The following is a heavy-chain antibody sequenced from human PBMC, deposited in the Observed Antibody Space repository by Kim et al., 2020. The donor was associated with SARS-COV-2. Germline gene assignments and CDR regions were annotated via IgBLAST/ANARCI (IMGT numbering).Heavy chain of an antibody. V-gene: IGHV3-11*01. D-gene: IGHD5-12*01. CDR1: GFTFSDYY. Sequence: GGSLRLSCAASGFTFSDYYMSWIRQAPGKGLEWVSYISSSGSTIYYADSVKGRFTISRDNAKNSLYLQMNSLRAEDTAVYYCASRLSNSGYLREIDYWGQGTLVTVSS. CDR3: ASRLSNSGYLREIDY. J-gene: IGHJ4*02. CDR2: ISSSGSTI.